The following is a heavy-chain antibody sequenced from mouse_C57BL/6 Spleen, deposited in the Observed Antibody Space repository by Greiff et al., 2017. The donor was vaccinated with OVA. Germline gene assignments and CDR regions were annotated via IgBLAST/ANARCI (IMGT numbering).Heavy chain of an antibody. CDR3: ARAPPTVVAPSYAMDY. Sequence: QVQLQQPGAELVKPGASVKLSCKASGYTFTSYWMHWVKQRPGQGLEWIGMIHPNSGSTNYNEKFKSKATLTVDKSSSTAYMQLSSLTSEDSAVYYGARAPPTVVAPSYAMDYWGQGTSVTVSS. D-gene: IGHD1-1*01. CDR1: GYTFTSYW. J-gene: IGHJ4*01. CDR2: IHPNSGST. V-gene: IGHV1-64*01.